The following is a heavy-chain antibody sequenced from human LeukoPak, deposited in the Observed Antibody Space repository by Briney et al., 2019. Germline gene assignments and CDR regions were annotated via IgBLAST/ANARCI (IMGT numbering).Heavy chain of an antibody. Sequence: ASVKVSCKASGYTFTSYGISWVRQAPGQGLEWMGWMNPNSGNTGYAQKFQGRVTMTRNTSISTAYMELSSLRSEDTAVYYCARGRMVRGVSKYYGMDVWGQGTTVTVSS. D-gene: IGHD3-10*01. V-gene: IGHV1-8*02. CDR3: ARGRMVRGVSKYYGMDV. J-gene: IGHJ6*02. CDR2: MNPNSGNT. CDR1: GYTFTSYG.